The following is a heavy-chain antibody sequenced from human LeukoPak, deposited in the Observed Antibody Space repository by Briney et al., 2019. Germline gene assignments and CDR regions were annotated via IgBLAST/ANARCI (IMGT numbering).Heavy chain of an antibody. V-gene: IGHV3-30-3*01. CDR1: GFTFSSYA. CDR2: ISYDGSNK. CDR3: AFRRLRGFGGVIAMGGAFDY. J-gene: IGHJ4*02. Sequence: GGSLRLSCAASGFTFSSYAMHWVRQAPGKGLEWVAVISYDGSNKYYADSVKGRFTISRDNSKNTLYLQMNSLRAEDTAVYYCAFRRLRGFGGVIAMGGAFDYWGQGTLVTVSS. D-gene: IGHD3-16*02.